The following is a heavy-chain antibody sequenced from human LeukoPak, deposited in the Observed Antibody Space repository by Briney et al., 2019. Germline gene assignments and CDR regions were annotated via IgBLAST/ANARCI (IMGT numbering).Heavy chain of an antibody. CDR3: ARVIDVAAAGYFDS. D-gene: IGHD6-13*01. Sequence: SETLSLTCTVSGGSISSYYWSWIRQPPGKGLEWIGTIFRIGSSYFNPSLKSRVTISVDTSKNQFSLKLSSVTAADTALYYCARVIDVAAAGYFDSWGQGTQVTVSS. CDR2: IFRIGSS. CDR1: GGSISSYY. V-gene: IGHV4-59*08. J-gene: IGHJ4*02.